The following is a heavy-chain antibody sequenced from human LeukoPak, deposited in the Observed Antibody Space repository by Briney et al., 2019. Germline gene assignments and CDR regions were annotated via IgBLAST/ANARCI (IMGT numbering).Heavy chain of an antibody. D-gene: IGHD5-18*01. CDR1: GYTFTSYY. CDR2: INPSGGST. V-gene: IGHV1-46*01. Sequence: ASVTVSCKASGYTFTSYYMHWVRQAPGQGLEWMGIINPSGGSTSYAQKFQGRVTMTRDTSTSTVYMELSSLRPEDTAVYYCAREHRGYSYGYGYYYYGMDVWGQGTTVTVSS. J-gene: IGHJ6*02. CDR3: AREHRGYSYGYGYYYYGMDV.